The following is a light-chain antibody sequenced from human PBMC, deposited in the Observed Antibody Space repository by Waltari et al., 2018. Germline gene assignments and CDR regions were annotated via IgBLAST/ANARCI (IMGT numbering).Light chain of an antibody. J-gene: IGLJ3*02. Sequence: SVVTQPPSASGTPGQWVTISCSGSRSHIVSNTVNWYQQPPGTAPKLLVYSDNQRPSGVPDRFSGSKSGTSASLAISGLQSEDEAGYYCAAWDDSLNAVVFGGGTKLTVL. V-gene: IGLV1-44*01. CDR2: SDN. CDR1: RSHIVSNT. CDR3: AAWDDSLNAVV.